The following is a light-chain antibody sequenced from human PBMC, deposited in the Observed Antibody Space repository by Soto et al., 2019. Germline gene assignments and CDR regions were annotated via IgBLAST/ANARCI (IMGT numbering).Light chain of an antibody. CDR1: ESVNIN. Sequence: ETVMTQSPATLSVSPGERATLSCRASESVNINLAWYQQKLGQAPRVLIYGASTRATGIPARFSGSGSGTEFTLTISSLQPDDFATYYCQQYNSYSPLTFGGGTKVDIK. V-gene: IGKV3-15*01. CDR2: GAS. CDR3: QQYNSYSPLT. J-gene: IGKJ4*01.